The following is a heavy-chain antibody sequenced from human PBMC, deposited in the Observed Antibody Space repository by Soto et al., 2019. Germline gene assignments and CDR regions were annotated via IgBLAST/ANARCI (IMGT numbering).Heavy chain of an antibody. D-gene: IGHD3-3*01. CDR1: GYSFTSYW. Sequence: RGESLKISCKGSGYSFTSYWIGWVRQMPGKGLEWMGIIYPGDSDTRYSPSFQGQVTISADKSISTAYLQWSSLKASDTAMYYCARQGDFWSGYYQEDNWFDPWGQGTLVTVSS. V-gene: IGHV5-51*01. CDR3: ARQGDFWSGYYQEDNWFDP. J-gene: IGHJ5*02. CDR2: IYPGDSDT.